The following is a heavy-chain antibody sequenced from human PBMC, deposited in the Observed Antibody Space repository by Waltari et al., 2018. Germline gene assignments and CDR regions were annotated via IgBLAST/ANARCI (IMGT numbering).Heavy chain of an antibody. CDR1: GYTFASYF. CDR2: IYPGASHT. Sequence: EVHLEQSGPEVEKPGESLKISCKASGYTFASYFLGWVRQPPGKGLELMGLIYPGASHTRYSPSFQGQVTISADKSINTAYLQWSSLKASDTAMYYCARSKGEGGFSHFDSWGQGTLVTVSA. J-gene: IGHJ4*02. V-gene: IGHV5-51*03. D-gene: IGHD3-16*01. CDR3: ARSKGEGGFSHFDS.